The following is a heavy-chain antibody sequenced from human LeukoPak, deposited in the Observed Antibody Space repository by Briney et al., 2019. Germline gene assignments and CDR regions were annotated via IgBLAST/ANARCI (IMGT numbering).Heavy chain of an antibody. CDR2: INPSGGST. Sequence: GASVTVSCKASGYTFTSYYMHWVRQAPGQGLEWMGIINPSGGSTSYAQKFQGRVTMTRDTSTSTVYMELSSLRSEDTAVYYCARDHSGYEVDYWGQGTLVTVSS. CDR3: ARDHSGYEVDY. V-gene: IGHV1-46*01. CDR1: GYTFTSYY. J-gene: IGHJ4*02. D-gene: IGHD5-12*01.